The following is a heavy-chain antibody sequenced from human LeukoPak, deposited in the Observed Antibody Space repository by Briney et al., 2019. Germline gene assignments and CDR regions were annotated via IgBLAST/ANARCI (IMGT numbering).Heavy chain of an antibody. Sequence: PSETLSLTCTVSGGSISSHYWSWIRQPPGKGLEWIGYIYYSGSTNYNPSLKSRVTISVETSKNQFSLKLSSVTAADTAVYYCARSPGWSSRGYYYYYMDVWGKGTTVTVSS. CDR3: ARSPGWSSRGYYYYYMDV. CDR1: GGSISSHY. CDR2: IYYSGST. J-gene: IGHJ6*03. D-gene: IGHD3-3*01. V-gene: IGHV4-59*11.